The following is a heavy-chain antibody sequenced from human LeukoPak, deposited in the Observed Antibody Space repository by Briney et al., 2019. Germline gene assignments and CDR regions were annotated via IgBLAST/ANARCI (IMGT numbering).Heavy chain of an antibody. CDR2: ISAYNGNT. CDR1: GYTFTSYG. V-gene: IGHV1-18*01. D-gene: IGHD3-3*02. CDR3: ATDKETQLALDY. J-gene: IGHJ4*02. Sequence: ATVKVSCKASGYTFTSYGISWVRQAPGQGLEWMGWISAYNGNTNYAQKLQGRVTMTTDTSTSTAYMELRSLRSDDTAVYYCATDKETQLALDYWGQGTLVTVSS.